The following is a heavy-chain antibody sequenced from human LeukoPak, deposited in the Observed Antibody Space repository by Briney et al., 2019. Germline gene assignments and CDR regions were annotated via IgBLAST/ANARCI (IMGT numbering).Heavy chain of an antibody. Sequence: GGSLRLSCAASGFTFSSYSMNWVRKAPGKGLEWVSSISSSSSYIYYADSVKGRFTISRDNAKNSLYLQMNSLRAEDTAVYYCARGERFLEWLGVNWGQGTLVTVSS. CDR2: ISSSSSYI. D-gene: IGHD3-3*01. J-gene: IGHJ4*02. V-gene: IGHV3-21*01. CDR3: ARGERFLEWLGVN. CDR1: GFTFSSYS.